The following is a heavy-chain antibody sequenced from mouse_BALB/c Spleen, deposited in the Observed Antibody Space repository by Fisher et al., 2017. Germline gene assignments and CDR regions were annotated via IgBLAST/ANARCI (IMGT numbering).Heavy chain of an antibody. J-gene: IGHJ4*01. V-gene: IGHV5-6-3*01. D-gene: IGHD2-1*01. CDR3: ARGKLNGNYDYYAMDY. Sequence: RFTISRDNAKNTLYLQMSSLKSEDTAMYYCARGKLNGNYDYYAMDYWGQGTSVTVSS.